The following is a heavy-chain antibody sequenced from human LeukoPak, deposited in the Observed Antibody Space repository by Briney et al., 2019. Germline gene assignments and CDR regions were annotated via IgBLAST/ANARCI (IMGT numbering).Heavy chain of an antibody. D-gene: IGHD6-13*01. Sequence: PGGSLRLSCAASGFIFSDYDMSWIRQAPGKGLEWVSYISSGSSTIYYADSVKGRFTISRDNAKNSLYLQMNSLRAEDTAVYYCAKDIAAAGTGFDYWGQGTLVTVSS. CDR3: AKDIAAAGTGFDY. CDR1: GFIFSDYD. V-gene: IGHV3-11*04. J-gene: IGHJ4*02. CDR2: ISSGSSTI.